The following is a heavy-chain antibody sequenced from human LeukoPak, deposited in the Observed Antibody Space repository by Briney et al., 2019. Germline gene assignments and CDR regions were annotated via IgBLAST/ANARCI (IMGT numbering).Heavy chain of an antibody. CDR2: IWYDGSNK. CDR3: ARGIYSGSPRSEDYFDY. V-gene: IGHV3-33*01. J-gene: IGHJ4*02. Sequence: PGGSLRLSCAASGFTFSSYGMHWVRQAPGKGLEWVAVIWYDGSNKYYADSVKGRFTISRDNSKNTLYLQMNSLRAEDTAVYYCARGIYSGSPRSEDYFDYWGQGTLVTVSS. CDR1: GFTFSSYG. D-gene: IGHD1-26*01.